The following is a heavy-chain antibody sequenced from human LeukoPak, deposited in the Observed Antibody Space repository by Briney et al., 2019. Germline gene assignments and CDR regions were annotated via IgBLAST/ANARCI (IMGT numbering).Heavy chain of an antibody. CDR3: ARDRRHYYDSSGPFDY. CDR2: INHSGST. Sequence: SETLSLTCAVYGGSFSGYYWSWIRQPPGKGLEWIGEINHSGSTYYNPSLKSRVTISVDTSKNQFSLKLSSVTAADTAVYYCARDRRHYYDSSGPFDYWGQGTLVTVSS. CDR1: GGSFSGYY. D-gene: IGHD3-22*01. V-gene: IGHV4-34*09. J-gene: IGHJ4*02.